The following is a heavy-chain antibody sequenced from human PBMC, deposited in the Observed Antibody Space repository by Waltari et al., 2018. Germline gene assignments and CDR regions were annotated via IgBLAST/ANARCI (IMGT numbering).Heavy chain of an antibody. CDR2: LYYTGNT. CDR1: GGSISSSSFF. Sequence: CSVSGGSISSSSFFWGWIRQPPGKGLEWIGSLYYTGNTYYNPSLKSRVTISADTSKNQFSLKLSSVTAADTAVYYCARHMPYYDSIYYFDYWGQGTLVTVSS. CDR3: ARHMPYYDSIYYFDY. D-gene: IGHD3-3*01. J-gene: IGHJ4*02. V-gene: IGHV4-39*01.